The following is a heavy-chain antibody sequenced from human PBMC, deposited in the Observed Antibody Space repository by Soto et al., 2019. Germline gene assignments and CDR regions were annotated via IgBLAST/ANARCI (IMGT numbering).Heavy chain of an antibody. J-gene: IGHJ4*02. CDR1: GYMFNSYG. D-gene: IGHD6-19*01. Sequence: QVQLVQSGAEVKKRGASVKVSCKASGYMFNSYGMSWLRQAPGQGLEWIGWISGYNGKTDLAQKFQGRVTMTTEASTSTVYMEWTSLRFDETALYYCARDETYTAGWYFEHWGQGTLVTVPS. V-gene: IGHV1-18*01. CDR2: ISGYNGKT. CDR3: ARDETYTAGWYFEH.